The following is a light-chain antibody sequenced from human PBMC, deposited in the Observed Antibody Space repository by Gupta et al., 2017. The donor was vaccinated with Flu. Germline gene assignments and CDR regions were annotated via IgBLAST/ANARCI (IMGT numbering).Light chain of an antibody. CDR3: AAWDDSLNGWV. J-gene: IGLJ3*02. V-gene: IGLV1-44*01. Sequence: QSVLPKLPSASGPPRQRVPITRSGSSANIGSNSVSWYQQRPGTAPKLLIYRNNQRPSGVPDRFSGSKSGTSASLAISGLQSEDEADYYCAAWDDSLNGWVFGGGTKLTVL. CDR1: SANIGSNS. CDR2: RNN.